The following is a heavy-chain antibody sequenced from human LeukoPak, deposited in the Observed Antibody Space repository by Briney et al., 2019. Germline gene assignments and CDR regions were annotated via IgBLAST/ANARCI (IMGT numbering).Heavy chain of an antibody. Sequence: PGGSRRLSCAASGCIFDDYAMHGVRQAPGKGLEWVSGISWKSGSIDYADSVKGRFTISRDNAKNSLYLQMNSLRAEDTALYYCAKSRYSSGWYVDQWGQGTLVTVSS. CDR1: GCIFDDYA. CDR3: AKSRYSSGWYVDQ. D-gene: IGHD6-19*01. J-gene: IGHJ5*02. V-gene: IGHV3-9*01. CDR2: ISWKSGSI.